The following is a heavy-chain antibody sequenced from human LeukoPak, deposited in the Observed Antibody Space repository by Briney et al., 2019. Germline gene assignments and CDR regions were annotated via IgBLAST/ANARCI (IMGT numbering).Heavy chain of an antibody. CDR2: ISYDGANK. CDR3: AVIVVVTASTAFDI. D-gene: IGHD2-21*02. V-gene: IGHV3-30*09. CDR1: GFIFSNYA. J-gene: IGHJ3*02. Sequence: GGSLRLSCAASGFIFSNYAMHWVRQAPGKGQEWVAVISYDGANKYYADSVRGRFAISRDNSKNTLYLQMNSLRTEDTAVYYCAVIVVVTASTAFDIWGQGTMVTVSS.